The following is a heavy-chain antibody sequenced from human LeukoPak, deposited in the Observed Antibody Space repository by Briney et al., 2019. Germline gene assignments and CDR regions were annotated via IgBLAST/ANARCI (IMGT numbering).Heavy chain of an antibody. CDR2: ISGSGGST. D-gene: IGHD6-13*01. V-gene: IGHV3-23*01. CDR3: AKSGQSSRPDY. Sequence: GCLRLSCAASGFIFSSDAMSWVRQAPGKWLEWVSAISGSGGSTYYADSVKGRFTISRDNSKNTLYLQMNSLRAEDTAVYYCAKSGQSSRPDYWGQGTLVTVSS. CDR1: GFIFSSDA. J-gene: IGHJ4*02.